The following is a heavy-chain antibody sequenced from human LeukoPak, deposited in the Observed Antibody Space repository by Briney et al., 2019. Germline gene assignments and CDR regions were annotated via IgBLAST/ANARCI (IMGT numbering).Heavy chain of an antibody. J-gene: IGHJ5*02. CDR1: GFTFSDYC. D-gene: IGHD5-18*01. CDR3: ASGLAMVTRPLGSFDP. V-gene: IGHV3-11*01. Sequence: PGGSLRLSCAAAGFTFSDYCMSWIRQAPGKGLEWVSYISSGGRSIYYADSVKGRFTISRDNAKNSLYLQMNSLRAEDTAVYYCASGLAMVTRPLGSFDPWGQGTLVTVSS. CDR2: ISSGGRSI.